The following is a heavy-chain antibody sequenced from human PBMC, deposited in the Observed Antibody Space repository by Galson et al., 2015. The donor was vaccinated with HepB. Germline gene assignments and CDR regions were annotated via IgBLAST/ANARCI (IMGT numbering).Heavy chain of an antibody. CDR2: IRYDGSNK. J-gene: IGHJ4*02. CDR1: GFTFSSYG. CDR3: AKSYGSGSYRSGGFDY. V-gene: IGHV3-30*02. D-gene: IGHD3-10*01. Sequence: SLRLSCAASGFTFSSYGMHWVRQAPGKGLEWVAFIRYDGSNKYYADSVKGRFTISRDNSKNTLYLQMNSLRAEDTAVYYCAKSYGSGSYRSGGFDYWGQGTLVTVSS.